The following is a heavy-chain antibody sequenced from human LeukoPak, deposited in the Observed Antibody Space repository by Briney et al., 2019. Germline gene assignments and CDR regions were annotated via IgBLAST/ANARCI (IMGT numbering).Heavy chain of an antibody. Sequence: GASVKVSCKASGGTFSSYAISWVRQAPGQGLEWMGGIIPIFGTANYAQKFQGRVTITADESTSTAYMELSSLRSEDTAVYYCVGLAARPLEGMDVWGQGTTVTVSS. CDR1: GGTFSSYA. CDR2: IIPIFGTA. V-gene: IGHV1-69*13. CDR3: VGLAARPLEGMDV. D-gene: IGHD6-6*01. J-gene: IGHJ6*02.